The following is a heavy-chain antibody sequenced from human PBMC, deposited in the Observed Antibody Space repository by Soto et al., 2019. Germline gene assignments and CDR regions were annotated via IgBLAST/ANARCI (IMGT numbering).Heavy chain of an antibody. Sequence: WTWIRQHPGTGLEWIGYIYYSGGTYYNPSLKSRLTISVDTSNNQFSLDLTSVTAADTAVYYCARDRGAGGDAFDIWGQGTMVTVSS. J-gene: IGHJ3*02. CDR2: IYYSGGT. V-gene: IGHV4-31*02. CDR3: ARDRGAGGDAFDI. D-gene: IGHD1-26*01.